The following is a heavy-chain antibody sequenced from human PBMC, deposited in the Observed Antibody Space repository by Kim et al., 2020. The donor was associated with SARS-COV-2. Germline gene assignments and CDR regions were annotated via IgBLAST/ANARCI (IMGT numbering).Heavy chain of an antibody. CDR3: AGGDVVVPAAFDY. D-gene: IGHD2-2*01. Sequence: AQKFQGRVTITADEATSTAYMELSSLRSEDTAVYYCAGGDVVVPAAFDYWGQGTLVTVSS. J-gene: IGHJ4*02. V-gene: IGHV1-69*01.